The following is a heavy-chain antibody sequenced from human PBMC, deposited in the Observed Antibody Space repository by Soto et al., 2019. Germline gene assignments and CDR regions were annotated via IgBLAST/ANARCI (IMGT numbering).Heavy chain of an antibody. J-gene: IGHJ4*02. Sequence: ASVKVSCKASGYTFTSYGISWVRQAPGQGLEWMGWISAYNGNTNYAQKLQGRVTMTTDTSTSTAYMELRSLRSDDTAMYYCARAFKGELHDSFDYWGQGTLVTVSS. CDR3: ARAFKGELHDSFDY. CDR2: ISAYNGNT. D-gene: IGHD1-26*01. V-gene: IGHV1-18*01. CDR1: GYTFTSYG.